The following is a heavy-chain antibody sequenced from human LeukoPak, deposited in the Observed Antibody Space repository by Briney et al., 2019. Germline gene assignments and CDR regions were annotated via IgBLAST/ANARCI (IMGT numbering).Heavy chain of an antibody. Sequence: GSLSFSCEASGFTFSNCEMNWVRQAPGKGLEWVSYISYRVSTVYYAASVKGRFTISRDNAKNSLYLQMNSLRAEDTAVYYCARAIASGYDFCYWGQGTLVTVSS. CDR3: ARAIASGYDFCY. D-gene: IGHD3/OR15-3a*01. J-gene: IGHJ4*02. CDR2: ISYRVSTV. CDR1: GFTFSNCE. V-gene: IGHV3-48*03.